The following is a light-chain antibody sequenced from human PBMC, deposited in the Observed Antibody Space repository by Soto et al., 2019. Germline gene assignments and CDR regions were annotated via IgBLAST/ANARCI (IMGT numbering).Light chain of an antibody. CDR3: QKYGNFWT. CDR1: QSVSSSY. J-gene: IGKJ1*01. Sequence: EIVLTQSPVTLSFSPVERSTLSFRASQSVSSSYLAWYQQKPGQAPRLLIYGASSRATGIPDRFSGSGSGTDFSLTIRRLEPDDFAVYYCQKYGNFWTFGQGTKVDIK. V-gene: IGKV3-20*01. CDR2: GAS.